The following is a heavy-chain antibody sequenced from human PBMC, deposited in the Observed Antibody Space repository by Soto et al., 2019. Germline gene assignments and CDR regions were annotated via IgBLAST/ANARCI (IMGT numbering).Heavy chain of an antibody. V-gene: IGHV3-7*05. Sequence: VQLVESGGGLVQPGGSLRLSCAASGFSFSSHWMTWVRQAPGKGPEWVAYIKQDGSEKYYVDSVMGRFTMSRDNTQSSLSLQMNTLRVEDTAVYYCARVTSPGYFDSWGQGTLVTVSS. CDR1: GFSFSSHW. J-gene: IGHJ4*02. CDR2: IKQDGSEK. CDR3: ARVTSPGYFDS.